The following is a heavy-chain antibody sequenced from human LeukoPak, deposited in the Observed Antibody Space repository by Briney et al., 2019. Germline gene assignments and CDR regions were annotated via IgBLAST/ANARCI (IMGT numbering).Heavy chain of an antibody. CDR1: GGSISSYY. Sequence: SETLSLTCTVSGGSISSYYWSWIRQPPGKGPEWIGYIYYSGSTNYNPSLKSRVTISVDTSKNQFSLKLSSVTAADTAVYYCARDLGAIQLWSPETGERAFDIWGQGTMVTVSS. CDR2: IYYSGST. CDR3: ARDLGAIQLWSPETGERAFDI. D-gene: IGHD5-18*01. J-gene: IGHJ3*02. V-gene: IGHV4-59*01.